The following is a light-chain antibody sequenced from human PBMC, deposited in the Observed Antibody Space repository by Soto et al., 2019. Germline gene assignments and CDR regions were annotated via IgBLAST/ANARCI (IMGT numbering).Light chain of an antibody. CDR2: GAS. Sequence: EIVLTQSPGTLSLSPGERATLSCRASQSVSSNFLAWYQEKPGQAPRLLIYGASSRATGIPDRFSGSGSGTVLTTTISRLGAEDFAVYYCRQYGRSLGFAFGGGTKVEIK. V-gene: IGKV3-20*01. CDR3: RQYGRSLGFA. J-gene: IGKJ4*01. CDR1: QSVSSNF.